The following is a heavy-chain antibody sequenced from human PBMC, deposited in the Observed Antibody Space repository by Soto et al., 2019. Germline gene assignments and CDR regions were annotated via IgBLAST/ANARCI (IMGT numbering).Heavy chain of an antibody. J-gene: IGHJ6*02. CDR1: GLSLTTNGLS. V-gene: IGHV2-5*02. D-gene: IGHD3-3*01. Sequence: QITLKESGPTLVKPTQTLTLTCAFSGLSLTTNGLSVGWVRQPPGKALEWLALIYWDDDKRYSPSLKRKLTITRDTSKNQVVLTMTNMDPVDTATYYCAHSSTDLNHAMDVWGQGTTVSVSS. CDR3: AHSSTDLNHAMDV. CDR2: IYWDDDK.